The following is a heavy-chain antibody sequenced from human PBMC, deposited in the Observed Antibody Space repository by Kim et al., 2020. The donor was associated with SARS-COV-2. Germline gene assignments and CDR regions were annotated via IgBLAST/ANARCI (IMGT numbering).Heavy chain of an antibody. D-gene: IGHD2-15*01. CDR2: IHYLGST. V-gene: IGHV4-39*01. Sequence: SETLSLTCTLSSGSISSGTYYWVWICQPPGKGLEFIGKIHYLGSTDYNPSLKSRVTISIDTSKTSFSLKLTSVTAADTAVYFCARHTSAYSTLDYWGQGALVTVSS. CDR3: ARHTSAYSTLDY. CDR1: SGSISSGTYY. J-gene: IGHJ4*02.